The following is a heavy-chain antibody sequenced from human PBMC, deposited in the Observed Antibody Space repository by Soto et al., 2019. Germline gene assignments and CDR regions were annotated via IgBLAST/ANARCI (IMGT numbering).Heavy chain of an antibody. CDR1: GYTFTNYY. CDR2: INPSGGAT. V-gene: IGHV1-46*01. CDR3: VRDSGVGGNYQRAWPWGSYFDH. D-gene: IGHD1-26*01. Sequence: VASVKVSCKASGYTFTNYYIHWVRQAPGQGLEWVGIINPSGGATSDAQNFQGRVTVTRDTSTSTVYMEVSSLRSEDTAVYYCVRDSGVGGNYQRAWPWGSYFDHWG. J-gene: IGHJ4*01.